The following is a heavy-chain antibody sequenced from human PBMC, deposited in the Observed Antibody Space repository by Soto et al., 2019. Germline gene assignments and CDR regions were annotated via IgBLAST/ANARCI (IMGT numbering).Heavy chain of an antibody. J-gene: IGHJ6*02. CDR3: ARDWRPGQGMNV. V-gene: IGHV6-1*01. CDR2: TYYRSKWYN. Sequence: PSRGLEWLGSTYYRSKWYNDYAVSVESRITITPETSKNQFSLQLNSVTPEDTAVYYCARDWRPGQGMNVWGQGTTVTVSS. D-gene: IGHD1-1*01.